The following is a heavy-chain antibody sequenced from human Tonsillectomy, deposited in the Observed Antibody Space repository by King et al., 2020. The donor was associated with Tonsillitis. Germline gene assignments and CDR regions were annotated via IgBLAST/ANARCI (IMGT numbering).Heavy chain of an antibody. V-gene: IGHV4-59*01. Sequence: VQLQESGPRLVKPSETLSLICSVSGGSISNYYWNWIRQPPGKGLEWIGNIYSSGSTKYNPSLRSRVSLSMDTSRSQFSLRLTSLTAADTAVYYCARDRRFCTGGTCLTYWDFDLWGRGTLVTVSS. CDR1: GGSISNYY. CDR3: ARDRRFCTGGTCLTYWDFDL. J-gene: IGHJ2*01. D-gene: IGHD2-8*02. CDR2: IYSSGST.